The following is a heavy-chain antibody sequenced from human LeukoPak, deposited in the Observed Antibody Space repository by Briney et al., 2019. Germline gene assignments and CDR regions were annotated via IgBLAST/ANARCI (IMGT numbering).Heavy chain of an antibody. CDR2: INWNGDTT. V-gene: IGHV3-20*01. CDR1: GFSFDDHG. Sequence: GGSLRLSCAASGFSFDDHGMSWVRQAPGKGLEWVSGINWNGDTTGYADSVKGRFTISRDNAKNSLYLQMNSLRAEDSALYHCARVQGSGSFFAGGLDVRGQGTTVTVSS. CDR3: ARVQGSGSFFAGGLDV. J-gene: IGHJ6*02. D-gene: IGHD3-10*01.